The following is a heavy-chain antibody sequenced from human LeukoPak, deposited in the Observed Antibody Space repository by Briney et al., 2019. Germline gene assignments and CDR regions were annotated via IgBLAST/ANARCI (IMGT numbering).Heavy chain of an antibody. CDR3: ARLRIRGTEKYYYYYGMDV. CDR2: INHSGST. V-gene: IGHV4-34*01. J-gene: IGHJ6*02. D-gene: IGHD3-10*01. CDR1: GGSFSGYY. Sequence: PSETLSLTCAVYGGSFSGYYWSWIRQPPGKGLEWIGEINHSGSTNYNPSLESRVTISVDTSKNQFSLKLSSVTAADTAVYYCARLRIRGTEKYYYYYGMDVWGQGTTVIVSS.